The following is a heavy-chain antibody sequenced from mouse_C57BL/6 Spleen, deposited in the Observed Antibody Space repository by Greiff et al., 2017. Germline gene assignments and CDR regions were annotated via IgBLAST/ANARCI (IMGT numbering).Heavy chain of an antibody. CDR3: THHYGSSYAMDY. CDR1: GYTFTDYE. J-gene: IGHJ4*01. D-gene: IGHD1-1*01. Sequence: QVQLQQSGAELVRPGASVTLSCKASGYTFTDYEMHWVKQTPVHGLEWIGAIDPETGGTAYNQKFKGKAILTADKSSSTAYMELRSLTSEDSAVYYCTHHYGSSYAMDYWGQGTSVTVSS. CDR2: IDPETGGT. V-gene: IGHV1-15*01.